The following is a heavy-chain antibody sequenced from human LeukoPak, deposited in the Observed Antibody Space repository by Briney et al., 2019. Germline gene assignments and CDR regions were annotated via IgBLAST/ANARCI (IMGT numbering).Heavy chain of an antibody. J-gene: IGHJ6*02. CDR1: GFTFSSYA. CDR2: ISYDGSNK. Sequence: GGSLRLSCAASGFTFSSYAMHWVRQAPGKGLEWVAVISYDGSNKYYADSVKGRFTISRDNSKNTLYLQMNSLRAEDTAVYYCAREEGQWSGSPYYYYGMDVWGQGTTVTVSS. V-gene: IGHV3-30-3*01. CDR3: AREEGQWSGSPYYYYGMDV. D-gene: IGHD1-26*01.